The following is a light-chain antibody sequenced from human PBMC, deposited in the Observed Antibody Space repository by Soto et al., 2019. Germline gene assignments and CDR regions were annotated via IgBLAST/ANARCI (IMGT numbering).Light chain of an antibody. CDR1: QGISNY. V-gene: IGKV1-27*01. J-gene: IGKJ1*01. CDR2: LAS. Sequence: DLQMTQSPSSLSASVGDRITITCRTSQGISNYLAWYQQKSGEVPKLLIYLASTLRSGVPSRFSGSGSGTDFTLTISSLQPEDFATYYCQQSYSTLWTFGQGTKVDIK. CDR3: QQSYSTLWT.